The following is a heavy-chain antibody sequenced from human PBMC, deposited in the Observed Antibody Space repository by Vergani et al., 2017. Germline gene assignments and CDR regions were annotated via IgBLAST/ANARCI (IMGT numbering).Heavy chain of an antibody. D-gene: IGHD1-26*01. CDR1: GFTFSTYA. CDR2: LTGGGGST. V-gene: IGHV3-23*01. CDR3: VKDAGSYENFFDS. Sequence: EVQLLESGGSLKQPGGSVRLSCAASGFTFSTYALPWVPQAPGKGLEWVSPLTGGGGSTYYADSFKVRFIISRDNSRDTLYLQMNSLRPEDTATYYCVKDAGSYENFFDSWGQGTLVTVSS. J-gene: IGHJ4*02.